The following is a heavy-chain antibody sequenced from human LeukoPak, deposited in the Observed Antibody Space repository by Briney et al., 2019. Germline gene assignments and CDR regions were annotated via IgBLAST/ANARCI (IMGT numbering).Heavy chain of an antibody. CDR3: ARVGKQLVSAYNWFDP. CDR2: ISAYNGNT. V-gene: IGHV1-18*01. Sequence: ASVKVSCKASGYTFTSYGISWVRQAPGQGLEWMGWISAYNGNTNYAQKLQGRVTMTTDTSTSTAYMELRSLRSDDTAVYCCARVGKQLVSAYNWFDPWGQGTLVTVSS. D-gene: IGHD6-6*01. CDR1: GYTFTSYG. J-gene: IGHJ5*02.